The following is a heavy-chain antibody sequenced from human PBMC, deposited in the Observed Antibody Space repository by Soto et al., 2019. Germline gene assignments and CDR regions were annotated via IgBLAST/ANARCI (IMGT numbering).Heavy chain of an antibody. CDR2: IYPGDSDT. D-gene: IGHD3-10*01. J-gene: IGHJ6*02. Sequence: GESLKISCKGSGYSFTSYWIGWVRQMPGKGLEWMGIIYPGDSDTRYSPSFEGQVTISADKSISTAYLQWSSQKASDTAMYYCTTTETYYYGSGNYYYYYGMDVWGQGTTVTVSS. V-gene: IGHV5-51*01. CDR3: TTTETYYYGSGNYYYYYGMDV. CDR1: GYSFTSYW.